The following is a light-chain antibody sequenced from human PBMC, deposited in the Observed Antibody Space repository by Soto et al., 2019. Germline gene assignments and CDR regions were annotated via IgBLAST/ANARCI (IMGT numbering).Light chain of an antibody. J-gene: IGKJ1*01. Sequence: DIQMTQSPATVSVSVGDRVTITCRASQTISSWLAWYQQKPGKAPKLLIYAASTLQSGVPSRFSGSGSGTEFTLTISILQPDDFVTYCCQHYNSLSEAFGQGAKVDIK. CDR2: AAS. CDR1: QTISSW. V-gene: IGKV1-5*01. CDR3: QHYNSLSEA.